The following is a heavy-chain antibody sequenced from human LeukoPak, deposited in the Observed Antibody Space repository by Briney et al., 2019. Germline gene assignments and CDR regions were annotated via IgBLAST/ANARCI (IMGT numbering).Heavy chain of an antibody. CDR1: GGSISSGSYY. Sequence: SETLSLTCTVSGGSISSGSYYWSWIRQPAGKGLEWIGRIYTSVSTNYNPSLKSRVTISVDTSKNQFSLKLSSVTAADTAVYYCARCYYDSSGYYYGAFDIWGQGTMVTVSS. D-gene: IGHD3-22*01. J-gene: IGHJ3*02. CDR3: ARCYYDSSGYYYGAFDI. CDR2: IYTSVST. V-gene: IGHV4-61*02.